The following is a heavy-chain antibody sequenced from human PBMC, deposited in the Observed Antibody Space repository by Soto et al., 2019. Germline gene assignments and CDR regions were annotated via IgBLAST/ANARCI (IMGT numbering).Heavy chain of an antibody. Sequence: GESLKISCQGSGYNFKNYWILWVRQMPGKGLEWMGIIYPADSDTRYNPPFEGQVTMSADKSINTVYLHWRSLKASDTAMYFCSRQFIPAGYTHGPSDSWGQGTMVTVSS. J-gene: IGHJ4*02. CDR2: IYPADSDT. V-gene: IGHV5-51*01. CDR3: SRQFIPAGYTHGPSDS. D-gene: IGHD5-18*01. CDR1: GYNFKNYW.